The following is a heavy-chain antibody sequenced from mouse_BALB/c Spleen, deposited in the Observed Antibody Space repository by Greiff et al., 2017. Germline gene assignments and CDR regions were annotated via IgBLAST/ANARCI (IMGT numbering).Heavy chain of an antibody. CDR3: TYGNSYYFDY. CDR2: IYPGNSDT. D-gene: IGHD2-10*02. V-gene: IGHV1-5*01. CDR1: GYSFTSYW. Sequence: VHVKQSGTVLARPGASVKMSCKASGYSFTSYWMHWVKQRPGQGLEWVGAIYPGNSDTSYNQKFKGKAKLTAVTSASTAYMELSSLTNEDSAVYYCTYGNSYYFDYWGQGTTLTVSS. J-gene: IGHJ2*01.